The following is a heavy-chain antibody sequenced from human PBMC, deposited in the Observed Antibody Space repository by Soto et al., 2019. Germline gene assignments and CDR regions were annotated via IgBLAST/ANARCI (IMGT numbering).Heavy chain of an antibody. V-gene: IGHV3-49*03. J-gene: IGHJ3*02. D-gene: IGHD2-2*01. Sequence: PGGSLRLSCTASGFTFGDYAMSWFRQAPGKGLEWVGFIRSKAYGATTEYAASVKGRFTISRDDSKSIAYLQMNSLKTEDTAVYYCTGEKYAHDAFDIWGQGTMVTVS. CDR1: GFTFGDYA. CDR2: IRSKAYGATT. CDR3: TGEKYAHDAFDI.